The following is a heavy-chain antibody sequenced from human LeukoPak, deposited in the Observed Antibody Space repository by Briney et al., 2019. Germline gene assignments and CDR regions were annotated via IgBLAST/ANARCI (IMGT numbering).Heavy chain of an antibody. CDR2: ISDDGSNK. V-gene: IGHV3-30*18. Sequence: QPGGSLRLSCAASGFTFSSYAMSWVRQAPGKGLEWVAVISDDGSNKYYADSVKGRFTISRDNSKNTLYLQMNSLRVEDTAVYYCAKAIGGTFYRNSYYYYGLDVWGKGTTVTVSS. D-gene: IGHD1-26*01. CDR3: AKAIGGTFYRNSYYYYGLDV. CDR1: GFTFSSYA. J-gene: IGHJ6*04.